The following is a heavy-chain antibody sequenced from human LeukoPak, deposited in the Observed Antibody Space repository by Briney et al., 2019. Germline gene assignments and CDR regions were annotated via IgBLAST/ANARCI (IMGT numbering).Heavy chain of an antibody. J-gene: IGHJ3*01. CDR1: GFTFDDYT. Sequence: GGSLRLSCAASGFTFDDYTMHWVRRATGEGLEWVSSISTRDTFINYADSVKGRFTISRDNAKNSLFLQMTSLRAEDTAMYYCARWKPRSDALDVWGKGTMVMVSS. CDR3: ARWKPRSDALDV. CDR2: ISTRDTFI. V-gene: IGHV3-21*01. D-gene: IGHD1-1*01.